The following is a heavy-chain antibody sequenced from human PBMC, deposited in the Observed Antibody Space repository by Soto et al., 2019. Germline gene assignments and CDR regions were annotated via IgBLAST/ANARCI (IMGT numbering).Heavy chain of an antibody. CDR2: IYYNVNT. CDR1: GGSISSYY. Sequence: SETLSLTYTVSGGSISSYYWSWIRQPPGKGLEWIGYIYYNVNTNYNPSLKSRVTISVDTSKNQFSLKLSSVTAADTAVYYCAREGVTPSYYYYYGMDVWGQGTTVTVSS. V-gene: IGHV4-59*12. CDR3: AREGVTPSYYYYYGMDV. J-gene: IGHJ6*02. D-gene: IGHD5-18*01.